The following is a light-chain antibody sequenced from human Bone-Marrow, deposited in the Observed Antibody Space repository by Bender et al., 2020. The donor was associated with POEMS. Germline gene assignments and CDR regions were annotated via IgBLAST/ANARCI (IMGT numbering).Light chain of an antibody. CDR3: CSYGVPGL. CDR1: SNDIGRYDY. V-gene: IGLV2-11*01. Sequence: QSALTQPRSVSGSPGQSVVISCTGTSNDIGRYDYVSWYQQHPGKAPKLIIYASAPRPSGVVNRFSGFESGDPAFLTGSNIQTRDEADYYCCSYGVPGLFGGGTKLTAL. J-gene: IGLJ3*02. CDR2: ASA.